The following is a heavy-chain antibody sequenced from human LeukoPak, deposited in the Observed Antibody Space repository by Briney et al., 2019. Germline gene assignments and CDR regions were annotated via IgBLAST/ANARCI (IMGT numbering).Heavy chain of an antibody. CDR3: ARYLGGRNAFDI. J-gene: IGHJ3*02. D-gene: IGHD3-16*01. CDR1: GFTFSSYA. CDR2: ISSSGGST. Sequence: PGGSLRLSCAASGFTFSSYAMSWVRQAPGKGLEWVSAISSSGGSTYYADFVKGRFTISRDNAKNSLYLQMNSLRAEDTAAYYCARYLGGRNAFDIWGQGTMVTVSS. V-gene: IGHV3-23*01.